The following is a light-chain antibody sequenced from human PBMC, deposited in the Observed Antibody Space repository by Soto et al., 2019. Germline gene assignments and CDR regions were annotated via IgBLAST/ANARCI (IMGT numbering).Light chain of an antibody. V-gene: IGLV2-8*01. CDR3: CSYAGSYTFSYV. J-gene: IGLJ1*01. CDR1: SSDIGGYNS. Sequence: QSVLTQPPSASGSPGQSVTISCTGTSSDIGGYNSVSWYQRHPGKAPILMIFEVTKRPSGVPDRFSGSKSGNTASLTVSGLQTEDEADYYCCSYAGSYTFSYVFGTGTKVTVL. CDR2: EVT.